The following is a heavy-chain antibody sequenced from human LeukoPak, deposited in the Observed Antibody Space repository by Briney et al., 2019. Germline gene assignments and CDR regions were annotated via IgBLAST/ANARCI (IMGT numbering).Heavy chain of an antibody. V-gene: IGHV3-21*01. Sequence: PGGSLRLSCAASGFTFSSYSMNWVRQAPGKGLEWVSSISSSSSYIYYADSVKGRFTISRDNAKNSLYLQMNSLRAEDTAVYYCASLWFDYYHYMDVWGKGTTVTVSS. J-gene: IGHJ6*03. CDR2: ISSSSSYI. D-gene: IGHD3-10*01. CDR1: GFTFSSYS. CDR3: ASLWFDYYHYMDV.